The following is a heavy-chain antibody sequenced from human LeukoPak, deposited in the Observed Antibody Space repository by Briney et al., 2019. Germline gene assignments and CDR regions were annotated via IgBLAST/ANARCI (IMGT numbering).Heavy chain of an antibody. CDR3: ATSSWYRLAY. D-gene: IGHD6-13*01. V-gene: IGHV3-72*01. CDR1: GFSFCDSF. CDR2: SRYKADSYTA. Sequence: GGSLRLSCAASGFSFCDSFMSWVRQAPGKGLEWVGRSRYKADSYTAQYAASVRGRFTISRDESKNSLYLQISSLETEDAAVYYCATSSWYRLAYWGQGSLVTVSS. J-gene: IGHJ4*02.